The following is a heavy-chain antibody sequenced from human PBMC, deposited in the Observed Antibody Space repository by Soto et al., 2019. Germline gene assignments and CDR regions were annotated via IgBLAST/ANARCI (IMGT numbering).Heavy chain of an antibody. CDR2: ISGSGGST. Sequence: PGGSLRLSCAASGFTFSSYAMSWVRQAPGKGLEWVSAISGSGGSTYYADSVKGRFTISRDNSKNTLYLQTNSLRGEDTAIYYCAKDRQIALAGTSLIDYWGQGTLVTVSS. CDR1: GFTFSSYA. J-gene: IGHJ4*02. D-gene: IGHD6-13*01. CDR3: AKDRQIALAGTSLIDY. V-gene: IGHV3-23*01.